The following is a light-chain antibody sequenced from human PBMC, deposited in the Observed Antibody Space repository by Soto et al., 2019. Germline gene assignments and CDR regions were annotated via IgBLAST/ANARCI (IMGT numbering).Light chain of an antibody. J-gene: IGKJ4*02. CDR1: QSITIF. CDR3: QQSYSTPFT. Sequence: DIQMTQSPSSLSASVGDRVTITCRASQSITIFLNWYQQKPGKAPKFLMYAASNLQSGVPSRFSGSGSGTDFTLTISSLQPEDVATYYCQQSYSTPFTFGGGTKVEIK. CDR2: AAS. V-gene: IGKV1-39*01.